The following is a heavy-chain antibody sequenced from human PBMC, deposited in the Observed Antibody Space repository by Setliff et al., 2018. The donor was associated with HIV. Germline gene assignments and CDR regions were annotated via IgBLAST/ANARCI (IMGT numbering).Heavy chain of an antibody. CDR2: IYTTGST. D-gene: IGHD3-22*01. V-gene: IGHV4-61*09. Sequence: SETLSLTCTVSGGSISSGSYYWTWIRQPAGKGLEWIGHIYTTGSTNYNPSVKGRFTISRDISKNTLYLQMNSLRAEDTAVYYCAKEDATIAVVIGCLDYWGQGTLVTVSS. J-gene: IGHJ4*02. CDR1: GGSISSGSYY. CDR3: AKEDATIAVVIGCLDY.